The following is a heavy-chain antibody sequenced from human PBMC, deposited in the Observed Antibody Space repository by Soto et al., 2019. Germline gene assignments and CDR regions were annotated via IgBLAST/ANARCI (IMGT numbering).Heavy chain of an antibody. V-gene: IGHV4-59*01. J-gene: IGHJ4*02. CDR1: GGSISSYY. CDR3: ARGWVKVGATPFDY. Sequence: SSETLSLTCTVSGGSISSYYWSWIRQPPGKGLEWIGYIYYSGSTNYNPSLKSRVTISVDTSKNQFSLKLSSVTAADTAVYYCARGWVKVGATPFDYWGQGTLVTVSS. CDR2: IYYSGST. D-gene: IGHD1-26*01.